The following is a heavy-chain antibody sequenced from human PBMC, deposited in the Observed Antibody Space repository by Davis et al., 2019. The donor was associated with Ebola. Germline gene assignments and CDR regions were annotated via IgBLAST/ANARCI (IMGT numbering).Heavy chain of an antibody. D-gene: IGHD3-22*01. J-gene: IGHJ4*02. CDR3: AREGDYYDSSGYPSFDY. Sequence: ASVKVSCKASGYTFTSYYMHWVRQAPGQGLEWMGIINPSGGSTSYAQKFQGRVTMTRDTSTSTVYMELSSLRSEDTAVYYCAREGDYYDSSGYPSFDYWGQGTLVTVSS. CDR1: GYTFTSYY. V-gene: IGHV1-46*01. CDR2: INPSGGST.